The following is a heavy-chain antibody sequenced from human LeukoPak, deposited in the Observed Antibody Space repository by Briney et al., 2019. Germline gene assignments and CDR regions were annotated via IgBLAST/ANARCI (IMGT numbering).Heavy chain of an antibody. CDR1: GFPFSSYS. Sequence: GGSLRLSCAASGFPFSSYSMNWVRRAPGKGLEWISYISSHSSTIYYADSVQGRFTISRDNAKNSLYLQMNSLRAEDTAVYYCARDHRYGGLFDSWGQGILVTVSS. CDR3: ARDHRYGGLFDS. D-gene: IGHD3-9*01. V-gene: IGHV3-48*01. J-gene: IGHJ4*02. CDR2: ISSHSSTI.